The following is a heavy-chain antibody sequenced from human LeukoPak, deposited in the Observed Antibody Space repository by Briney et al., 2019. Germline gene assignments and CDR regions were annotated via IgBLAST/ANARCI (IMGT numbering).Heavy chain of an antibody. Sequence: GGSLRLSCAASGFTFSSYSMNWVRQAPGKGLEWVSSISSSCSYIYYADSVKGRFTISRDNAKNSLYLQINSLRAEDTAVYYCARTRIAAERNWFDPWGQGSLVTVSS. J-gene: IGHJ5*02. V-gene: IGHV3-21*01. CDR3: ARTRIAAERNWFDP. CDR2: ISSSCSYI. D-gene: IGHD6-13*01. CDR1: GFTFSSYS.